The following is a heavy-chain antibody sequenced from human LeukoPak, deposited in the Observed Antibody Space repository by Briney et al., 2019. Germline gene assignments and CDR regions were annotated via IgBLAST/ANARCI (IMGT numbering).Heavy chain of an antibody. CDR3: ARGGSSGYLSPPDC. D-gene: IGHD3-22*01. CDR2: ISSSSSYI. CDR1: GFTFSSYS. Sequence: GGSLRLSCAASGFTFSSYSMNWVRQAPGKGLEWVSSISSSSSYINYADSVKGRFTISRDNAKNSLYLQMNSMRAEDTAVYYCARGGSSGYLSPPDCWGQGTLVTVSS. V-gene: IGHV3-21*01. J-gene: IGHJ4*02.